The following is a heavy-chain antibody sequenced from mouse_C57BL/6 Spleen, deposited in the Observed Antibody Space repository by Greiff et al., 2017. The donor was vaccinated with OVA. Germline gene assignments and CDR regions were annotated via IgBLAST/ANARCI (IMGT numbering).Heavy chain of an antibody. CDR3: ARLRSYYFDY. J-gene: IGHJ2*01. Sequence: EVKLMESGGDLVKPGGSLKLSCAASGFTFSSYGMSWVRQTPDKRLEWVATISSGGSYTYYPDSVKGRFTISRDNAKNTLYLQMSSLKSEDTAMYYCARLRSYYFDYWGQGTTLTVSS. V-gene: IGHV5-6*01. CDR1: GFTFSSYG. CDR2: ISSGGSYT. D-gene: IGHD1-1*01.